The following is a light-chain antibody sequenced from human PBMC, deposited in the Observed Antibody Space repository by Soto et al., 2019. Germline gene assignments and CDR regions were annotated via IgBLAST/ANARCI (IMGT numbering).Light chain of an antibody. Sequence: EIVLTQSPGTLSLSPGERATLSCRVSQSISSTYLAWYQRKPGQAPRLLIYGASSRATGIPDRFSGSGSGTDFTLTISRLEPEDFAVYYCQQYGSSPRTFGQGTKVEIK. CDR2: GAS. CDR1: QSISSTY. V-gene: IGKV3-20*01. CDR3: QQYGSSPRT. J-gene: IGKJ1*01.